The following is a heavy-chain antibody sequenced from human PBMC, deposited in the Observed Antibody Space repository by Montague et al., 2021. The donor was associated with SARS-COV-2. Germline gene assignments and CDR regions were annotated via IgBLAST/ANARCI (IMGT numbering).Heavy chain of an antibody. CDR2: IDWDEDQ. CDR3: ARSYGDYRDSYFDY. J-gene: IGHJ4*02. Sequence: PALVKPTQTLTLTCTFSGFSLNTSGMCVSWIRQPPGKALEWLALIDWDEDQYYSTSLKTRLTISKDTSKNQVVLTMTNMDPIDTATYYCARSYGDYRDSYFDYWGQRTLVTVSS. CDR1: GFSLNTSGMC. V-gene: IGHV2-70*01. D-gene: IGHD4-17*01.